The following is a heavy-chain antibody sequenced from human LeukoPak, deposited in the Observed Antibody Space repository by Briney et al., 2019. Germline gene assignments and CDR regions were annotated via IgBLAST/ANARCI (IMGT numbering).Heavy chain of an antibody. Sequence: TLSLTCTVSGDSISSGGYYWSWIRQHPGKGLEWIGYIYYSGSTYYNPSLKSRVTISADTSKKQFSLKLSSVTAADTAVYYCARGRTQLPFDYWGQGTLVTVSP. CDR2: IYYSGST. D-gene: IGHD5-24*01. CDR3: ARGRTQLPFDY. V-gene: IGHV4-31*03. J-gene: IGHJ4*02. CDR1: GDSISSGGYY.